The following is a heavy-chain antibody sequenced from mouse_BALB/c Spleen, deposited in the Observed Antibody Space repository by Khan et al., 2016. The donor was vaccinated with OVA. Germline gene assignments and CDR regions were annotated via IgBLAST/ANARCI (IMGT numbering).Heavy chain of an antibody. V-gene: IGHV1S56*01. Sequence: QVQLKQSGPELVKPGASVRISCKASGYTFTDYYIHWVKQRPGQGLEWIGWIYPGNVNTHYNEKFKGKATLTADKSSNTAYMQLSSLASDDSAVYFCARWAYYYGSSYGWFAYWGQGTLVTVST. D-gene: IGHD1-1*01. CDR3: ARWAYYYGSSYGWFAY. CDR2: IYPGNVNT. CDR1: GYTFTDYY. J-gene: IGHJ3*01.